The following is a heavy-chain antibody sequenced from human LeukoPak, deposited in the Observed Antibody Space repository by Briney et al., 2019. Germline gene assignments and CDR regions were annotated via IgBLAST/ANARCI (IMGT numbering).Heavy chain of an antibody. J-gene: IGHJ4*02. D-gene: IGHD3-10*01. CDR2: ISYDGSNK. V-gene: IGHV3-30*18. CDR1: GFTFSSYG. Sequence: PGGSLRLSCAASGFTFSSYGMHWVRQAPGKGLEWVAVISYDGSNKYYADSVKGRFTISRDNSKNTLYLQMNSLRAEDTAVYYCAKEPGVHDYWGQGTLVTVSS. CDR3: AKEPGVHDY.